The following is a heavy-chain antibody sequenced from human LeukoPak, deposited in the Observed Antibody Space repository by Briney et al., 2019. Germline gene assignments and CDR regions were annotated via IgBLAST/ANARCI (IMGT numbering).Heavy chain of an antibody. J-gene: IGHJ4*02. D-gene: IGHD7-27*01. CDR3: AKDVSWGSASFY. CDR1: GFTFSTYA. Sequence: PVRSLRLSCAPSGFTFSTYAMSCVRQSPGNRLGWVSAISGSGGSTYYSDSVKGRFTISRDNSKNTLYLQMNSLTAADTAVYYCAKDVSWGSASFYWGQGTLVTVSS. CDR2: ISGSGGST. V-gene: IGHV3-23*01.